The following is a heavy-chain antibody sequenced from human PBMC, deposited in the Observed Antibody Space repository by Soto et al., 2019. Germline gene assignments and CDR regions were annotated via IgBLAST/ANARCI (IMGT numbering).Heavy chain of an antibody. J-gene: IGHJ6*02. V-gene: IGHV1-3*01. D-gene: IGHD3-22*01. CDR1: GYTFTSYA. CDR3: ARGGYYDSSGSRNYHYYGMNV. CDR2: INAYNGNT. Sequence: ASVKVSCKASGYTFTSYAMHWVRQAPGQRLEWMGWINAYNGNTNYAQKFQGRVSMTTDTSTKTAYMEVRSLRSDDTAVYYCARGGYYDSSGSRNYHYYGMNVWGQGTTVTVSS.